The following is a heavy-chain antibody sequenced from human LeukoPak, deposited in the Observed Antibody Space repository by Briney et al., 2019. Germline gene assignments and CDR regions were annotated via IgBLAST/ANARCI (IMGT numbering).Heavy chain of an antibody. D-gene: IGHD6-19*01. J-gene: IGHJ4*02. CDR2: IKQDGSEK. CDR1: GFTFSSYW. CDR3: ANGVAGPSFDY. Sequence: PGGSLRLSCAASGFTFSSYWMSWVRQAPGKGLEWVANIKQDGSEKYYVDSVKGRFTISRDNAKNSLYLQMNSLRAEDTAVYYCANGVAGPSFDYWGQGTLVTVSS. V-gene: IGHV3-7*01.